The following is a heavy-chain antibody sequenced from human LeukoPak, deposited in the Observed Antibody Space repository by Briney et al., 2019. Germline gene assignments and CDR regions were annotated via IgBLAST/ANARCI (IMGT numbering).Heavy chain of an antibody. CDR1: GYTFTSYT. CDR2: INAGNGNT. V-gene: IGHV1-3*01. CDR3: ARESARGGGSYDY. D-gene: IGHD2-15*01. Sequence: GASVKVSCKTSGYTFTSYTIHWVRQAPGQGLEWMGWINAGNGNTKYSQKFQGTVTITRDTSASTAYMELNSLRSEDTAVYYCARESARGGGSYDYWGQGTLVTVSS. J-gene: IGHJ4*02.